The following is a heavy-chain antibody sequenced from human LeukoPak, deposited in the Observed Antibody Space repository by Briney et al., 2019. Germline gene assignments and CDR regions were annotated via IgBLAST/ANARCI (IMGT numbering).Heavy chain of an antibody. Sequence: GASVKVSCKASGYTFTGYYMHWVRQAPGQGLEWMGWINPNSGGTNYAQKFQGRVTMTRDTSISTAYMELSRLRSDDTAVYYCARDGVGWLRLDDYYYYMDVWGKGTTVTVSS. D-gene: IGHD5-12*01. CDR3: ARDGVGWLRLDDYYYYMDV. CDR1: GYTFTGYY. V-gene: IGHV1-2*02. CDR2: INPNSGGT. J-gene: IGHJ6*03.